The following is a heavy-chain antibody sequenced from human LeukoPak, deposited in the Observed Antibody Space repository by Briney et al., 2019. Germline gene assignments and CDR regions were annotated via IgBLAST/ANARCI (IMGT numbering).Heavy chain of an antibody. CDR3: ARGPRTTVTSFDP. Sequence: PSETLSLTRTASGGSISSYYWSWIRQPPGRGLEWIGYIYYSGSTNYNPSLKSRVTISVDTSKNQFSLKLSSVTAADTAVYYCARGPRTTVTSFDPWGQGTLVTVSS. CDR2: IYYSGST. V-gene: IGHV4-59*01. J-gene: IGHJ5*02. CDR1: GGSISSYY. D-gene: IGHD4-17*01.